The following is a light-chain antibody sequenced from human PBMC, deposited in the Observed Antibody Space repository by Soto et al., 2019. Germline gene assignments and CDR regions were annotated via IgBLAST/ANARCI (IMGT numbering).Light chain of an antibody. V-gene: IGKV1-39*01. J-gene: IGKJ4*01. Sequence: LPITRSPASVSAYVRHRVIITCRVSQSISSHLNWYQQKPGKAPKLLIYAASSLQGWVPSRFSGSGSGTDFTLTISSLQPEDFATYYCQQSYTTRALSSGGRAKVDI. CDR2: AAS. CDR1: QSISSH. CDR3: QQSYTTRALS.